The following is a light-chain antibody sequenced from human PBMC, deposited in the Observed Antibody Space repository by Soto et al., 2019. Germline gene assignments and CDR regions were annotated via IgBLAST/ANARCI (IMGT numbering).Light chain of an antibody. CDR3: QQYNNWPRT. Sequence: EIVMTQSPATLSVSPGERATLSCRASQSVSSDLAWYHQKPGQAPRLLIYGASTRATGIPAMFSGSGSGTEFTLTINSLQSEDFAVYYCQQYNNWPRTFGQGTKVEIK. CDR2: GAS. J-gene: IGKJ1*01. CDR1: QSVSSD. V-gene: IGKV3-15*01.